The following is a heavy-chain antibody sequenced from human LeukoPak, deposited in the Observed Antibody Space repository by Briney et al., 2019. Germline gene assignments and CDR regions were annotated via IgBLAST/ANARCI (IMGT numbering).Heavy chain of an antibody. CDR1: GFSLSTSGMR. D-gene: IGHD6-19*01. CDR3: ARIESSDAFDY. J-gene: IGHJ4*02. Sequence: SGPTLVNPTQTLTLTCTFSGFSLSTSGMRVSWIRQPPGKALEWLARIDWDDDKFYSAFLKTRLTISKDTSKNQVILIMTIMDPVDKATYYCARIESSDAFDYWGQGTLVTVSS. V-gene: IGHV2-70*04. CDR2: IDWDDDK.